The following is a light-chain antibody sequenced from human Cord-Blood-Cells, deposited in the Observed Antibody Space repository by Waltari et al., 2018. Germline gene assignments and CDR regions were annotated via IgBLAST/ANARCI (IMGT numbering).Light chain of an antibody. CDR2: EVS. J-gene: IGLJ1*01. CDR1: SSDVGGYNY. V-gene: IGLV2-8*01. Sequence: QSALTQPPSASGSPGQSVTISCTGTSSDVGGYNYVSWYQQHPGKAPNLMIYEVSKRPSGVPDRFCGSKSGNTASLTVSGLQAEDEADYYCSSYAGSNNYVFGTGTKVTVL. CDR3: SSYAGSNNYV.